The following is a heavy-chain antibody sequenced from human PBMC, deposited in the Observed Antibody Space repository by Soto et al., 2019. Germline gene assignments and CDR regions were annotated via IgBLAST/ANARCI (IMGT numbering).Heavy chain of an antibody. CDR1: GGSVSSGSYY. Sequence: SETLSLTCTVSGGSVSSGSYYWSWIRQPPGKGLEWIGYIYYSGSTNYNPSLKSRVTISVDTSKNQFSLKLSSVTAADTAVYYCARDHTLDILTGYHYYYYGMDVWGQGTTVTVSS. V-gene: IGHV4-61*01. CDR2: IYYSGST. J-gene: IGHJ6*02. D-gene: IGHD3-9*01. CDR3: ARDHTLDILTGYHYYYYGMDV.